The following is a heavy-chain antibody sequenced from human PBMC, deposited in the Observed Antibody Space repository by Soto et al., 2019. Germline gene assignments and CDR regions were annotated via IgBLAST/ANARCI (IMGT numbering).Heavy chain of an antibody. V-gene: IGHV3-33*06. CDR3: AKTDTAMGYFDY. D-gene: IGHD5-18*01. CDR1: GFTFSNYG. J-gene: IGHJ4*02. CDR2: IWYDGSKK. Sequence: GGSLRLSCAASGFTFSNYGFHWLRQAPGKGLEWVGVIWYDGSKKYYVDSVRGRFTISRDNSKDTLYLQMDSLRVEDTAVYYCAKTDTAMGYFDYWGQGTLVTFSS.